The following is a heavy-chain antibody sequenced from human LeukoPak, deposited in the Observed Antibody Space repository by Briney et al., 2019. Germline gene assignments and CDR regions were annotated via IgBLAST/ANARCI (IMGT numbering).Heavy chain of an antibody. J-gene: IGHJ6*03. V-gene: IGHV4-34*01. CDR2: INHSGST. CDR1: GGSFSGYY. CDR3: ARVDRIVVVPAAIVLPKNYYYMDV. Sequence: PSETLSLTCAVYGGSFSGYYWSWIRQPPGKGLEWIGEINHSGSTNYNPSLKSRVTISVDTSKNQFSLKLSSVTAADTAVYYCARVDRIVVVPAAIVLPKNYYYMDVWGKGTTVTVSS. D-gene: IGHD2-2*01.